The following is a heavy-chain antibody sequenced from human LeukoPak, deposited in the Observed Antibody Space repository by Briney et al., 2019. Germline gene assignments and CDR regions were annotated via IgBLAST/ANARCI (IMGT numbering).Heavy chain of an antibody. CDR3: ARGPVTKFEI. J-gene: IGHJ3*02. D-gene: IGHD4-17*01. V-gene: IGHV3-53*01. CDR2: IYSGGTT. Sequence: GGSLRLSCAASGFTVSSNYMSWVRQAPGKGLEWVSVIYSGGTTYYADSVKGRFTISRDNSNNTLYLQMHSLRAEDTAVYYCARGPVTKFEIWGQGTILTVSS. CDR1: GFTVSSNY.